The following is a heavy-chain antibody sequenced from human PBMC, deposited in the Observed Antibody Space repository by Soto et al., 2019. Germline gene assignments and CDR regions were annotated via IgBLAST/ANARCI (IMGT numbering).Heavy chain of an antibody. CDR2: ISSYNGNT. CDR3: ARARPTSSIRARDYYYAMDV. CDR1: GYTFITYG. V-gene: IGHV1-18*01. D-gene: IGHD6-6*01. J-gene: IGHJ6*01. Sequence: QVQLVQSGAEVKKPGASVKVSCKASGYTFITYGISCVRQAPGQGLEWMGWISSYNGNTNYAQKLQGRVTMTTDTSTTTAYLELRSLRSADTPVYYCARARPTSSIRARDYYYAMDVWGQGTTVTVSS.